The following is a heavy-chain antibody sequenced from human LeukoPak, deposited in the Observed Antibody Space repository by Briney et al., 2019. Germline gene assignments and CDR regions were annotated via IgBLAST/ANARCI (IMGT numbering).Heavy chain of an antibody. CDR1: GFTFSSYA. D-gene: IGHD3-22*01. CDR3: ARSYYYDSSGSHLDY. CDR2: IRYDGSNK. Sequence: EAGGSLRLSCAASGFTFSSYAMSWVRQAPGKGLEWVAFIRYDGSNKYYADSVKGRFTISRDNSKNTLYLQMNSLRAEDTAVYYCARSYYYDSSGSHLDYWGQGTLVTVSS. V-gene: IGHV3-30*02. J-gene: IGHJ4*02.